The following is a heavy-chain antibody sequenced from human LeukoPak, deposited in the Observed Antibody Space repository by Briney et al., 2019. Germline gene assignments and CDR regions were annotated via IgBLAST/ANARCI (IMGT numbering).Heavy chain of an antibody. CDR2: ISGDGGST. CDR1: GFTFDDYA. J-gene: IGHJ6*03. Sequence: PGGSLRLSCAASGFTFDDYAMHWVRQAPGKGLEWVSLISGDGGSTYYADSVKGRFTISRDNSKNSLYLQMNSLRTEDTALYYCAKAATAIAHYYYYYMDVWGKGTTVTVSS. V-gene: IGHV3-43*02. D-gene: IGHD5-18*01. CDR3: AKAATAIAHYYYYYMDV.